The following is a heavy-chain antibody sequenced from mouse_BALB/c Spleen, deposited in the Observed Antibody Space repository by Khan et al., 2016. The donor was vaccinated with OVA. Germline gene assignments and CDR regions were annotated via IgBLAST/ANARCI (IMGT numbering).Heavy chain of an antibody. CDR2: INPGNGGT. CDR1: GYTLTRYY. J-gene: IGHJ2*01. D-gene: IGHD1-2*01. Sequence: QVQLQQPGAELVKPGASVKLSCKASGYTLTRYYMYWVKQRPGQGLEWIGGINPGNGGTNLNEKFKNKATLTVDKSSTTVDMQLSSLTSEDSAVYYGTRNYGYDYFDYWGQGTTLTVSS. V-gene: IGHV1S81*02. CDR3: TRNYGYDYFDY.